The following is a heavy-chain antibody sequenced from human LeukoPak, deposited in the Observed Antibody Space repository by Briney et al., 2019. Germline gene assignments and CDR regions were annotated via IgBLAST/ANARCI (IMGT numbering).Heavy chain of an antibody. CDR3: ARADCSGGSCYQAVDY. CDR1: GYTFTGYY. J-gene: IGHJ4*02. CDR2: INPNSGGT. V-gene: IGHV1-2*02. D-gene: IGHD2-15*01. Sequence: ASVKLSCTASGYTFTGYYMHWVRQAPGQGLEWMGWINPNSGGTNYAQKFQGRVTMTRDTSISTAYMELSRLRSDDTAVYYCARADCSGGSCYQAVDYWGQGTLVTVSS.